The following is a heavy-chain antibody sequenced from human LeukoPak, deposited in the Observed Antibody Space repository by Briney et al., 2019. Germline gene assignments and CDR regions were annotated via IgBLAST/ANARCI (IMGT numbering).Heavy chain of an antibody. Sequence: GGSLRLSCAASGFTFSSSAMSWVRQAPGKGLERVSYISSSSTIYYADSVKGRFTISRDNAKNSLYLQMNSLRAEDTAVYYCAKAGDYNNYNYFRMDAWGQGTTVTVSS. J-gene: IGHJ6*02. D-gene: IGHD3-22*01. V-gene: IGHV3-48*01. CDR2: ISSSSTI. CDR1: GFTFSSSA. CDR3: AKAGDYNNYNYFRMDA.